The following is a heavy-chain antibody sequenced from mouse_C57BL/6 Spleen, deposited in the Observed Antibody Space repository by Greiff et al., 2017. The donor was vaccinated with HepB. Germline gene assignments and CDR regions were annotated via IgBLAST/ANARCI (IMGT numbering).Heavy chain of an antibody. J-gene: IGHJ3*01. V-gene: IGHV14-2*01. CDR2: IDPEDGET. Sequence: EVQLQQSGAELVKPGASVKLSCTASGFNIKDYYMHWVKQRTEQGLEWIGRIDPEDGETKYAPKFQGKATLTADTSSNTAYLQLSSLTSEDTAVYYCARGYYGSSPAWFAYWGQGTLVTVSA. D-gene: IGHD1-1*01. CDR1: GFNIKDYY. CDR3: ARGYYGSSPAWFAY.